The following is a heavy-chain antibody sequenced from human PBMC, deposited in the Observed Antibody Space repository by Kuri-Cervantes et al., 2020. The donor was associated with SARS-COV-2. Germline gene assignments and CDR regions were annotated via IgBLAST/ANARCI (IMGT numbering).Heavy chain of an antibody. J-gene: IGHJ4*02. CDR1: GGTFSSYA. V-gene: IGHV1-69*13. Sequence: SVKVSCKASGGTFSSYAISWVRQAPGQGLEWMGGIIPIFGTANYAQKFQGRVTITADESTSTTYMELSSLRSEDTAVYYCARSRTTVTTGPCGYWGQGTRVTVSS. CDR3: ARSRTTVTTGPCGY. CDR2: IIPIFGTA. D-gene: IGHD4-17*01.